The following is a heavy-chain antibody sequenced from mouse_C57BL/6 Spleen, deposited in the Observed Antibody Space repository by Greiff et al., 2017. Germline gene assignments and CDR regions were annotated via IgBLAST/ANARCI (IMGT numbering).Heavy chain of an antibody. CDR1: GYTFTSYW. D-gene: IGHD2-5*01. Sequence: QVQLQQPGAELVKPGASVRLSCKASGYTFTSYWMRWVKQRPGQGLEWIGEIEPSDSYTKYKQKFKGKATLTVDTPSSTAYMQISSLTSEDAAVYYSARTFSNRDFDYWGQGTTLTVSS. CDR2: IEPSDSYT. CDR3: ARTFSNRDFDY. V-gene: IGHV1-50*01. J-gene: IGHJ2*01.